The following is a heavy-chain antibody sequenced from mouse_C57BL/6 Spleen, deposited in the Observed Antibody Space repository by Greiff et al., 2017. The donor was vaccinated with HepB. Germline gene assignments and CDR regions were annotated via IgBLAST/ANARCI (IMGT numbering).Heavy chain of an antibody. CDR1: GYTFTSYW. CDR3: ARGGAQATVDY. D-gene: IGHD3-2*02. J-gene: IGHJ4*01. Sequence: QVQLQQPGAELVMPGASVKLSCKASGYTFTSYWMHWVKQRPGQGLEWIGEIDPSDSYTNYNQKFKGKSTLTVDKSSSTAYMQRSSLTSEDSAVYYCARGGAQATVDYWGQGTSVTVSS. V-gene: IGHV1-69*01. CDR2: IDPSDSYT.